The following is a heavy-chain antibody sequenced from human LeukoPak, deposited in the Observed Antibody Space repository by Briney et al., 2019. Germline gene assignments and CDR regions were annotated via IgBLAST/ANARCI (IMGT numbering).Heavy chain of an antibody. CDR1: GYTFTIYG. J-gene: IGHJ4*02. Sequence: ASVKVSCRASGYTFTIYGVNWVRQAPGQGLEWMGWINTNTRNPTYAQGFTGRFVFSSDTSLSTAYLQISSLKAEDTAVYYCARDKYQLPYEIDYWGQGTLVTVSS. CDR2: INTNTRNP. V-gene: IGHV7-4-1*02. D-gene: IGHD2-2*01. CDR3: ARDKYQLPYEIDY.